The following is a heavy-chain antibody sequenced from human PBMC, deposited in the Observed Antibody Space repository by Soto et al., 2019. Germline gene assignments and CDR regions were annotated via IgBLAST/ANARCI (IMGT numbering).Heavy chain of an antibody. V-gene: IGHV3-23*01. J-gene: IGHJ4*02. CDR1: GFIFSDYS. Sequence: EVQVLESGGGLVQPGGSLRLSCAASGFIFSDYSMAWVRQTPEKGLEWISGMRIGDEKTFYRDSVQGRFTVSRDSSKNTVDLKMNSLRVEDTAVYYCVRWSGYGDLWGQGTLVTVSS. D-gene: IGHD5-12*01. CDR3: VRWSGYGDL. CDR2: MRIGDEKT.